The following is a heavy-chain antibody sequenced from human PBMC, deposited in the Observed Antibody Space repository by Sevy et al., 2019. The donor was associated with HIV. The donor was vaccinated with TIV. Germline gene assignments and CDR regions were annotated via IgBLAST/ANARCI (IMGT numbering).Heavy chain of an antibody. CDR2: IKQDGSEK. Sequence: GGSLSLSCAASGFTFSSYWMSWVRQAPGKGLEWVDNIKQDGSEKYYVDSVKGRFTISRDNAKNSLYLQMNSLRVEDTAVYYCARRLSGIVARQDYFDYWGQGTLVTVSS. J-gene: IGHJ4*02. D-gene: IGHD6-6*01. CDR3: ARRLSGIVARQDYFDY. CDR1: GFTFSSYW. V-gene: IGHV3-7*01.